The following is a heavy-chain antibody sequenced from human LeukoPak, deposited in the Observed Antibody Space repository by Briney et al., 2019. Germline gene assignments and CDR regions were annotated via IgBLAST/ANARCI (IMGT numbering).Heavy chain of an antibody. CDR1: GFTFSDYY. CDR2: ISSSSSYI. CDR3: ARATTIFGVVTHFDY. V-gene: IGHV3-11*06. Sequence: GGSLRLSCAASGFTFSDYYMSWIRQAPGKGLEWVSYISSSSSYIYYADSVKGRFTISRDNAKNSLYLQMNSLRAEDTAVYYCARATTIFGVVTHFDYWGQGTLVTVSS. D-gene: IGHD3-3*01. J-gene: IGHJ4*02.